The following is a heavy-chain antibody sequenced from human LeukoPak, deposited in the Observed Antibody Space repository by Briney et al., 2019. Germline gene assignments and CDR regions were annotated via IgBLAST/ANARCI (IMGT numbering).Heavy chain of an antibody. J-gene: IGHJ6*02. CDR3: ARRNHSSSWLRYYCYYGMDV. Sequence: SETLSLTCTVSGGSISSSSYYWGWIRQPPGKGMEWIGSIYYSGSTYYNPSLKSRVTTSVDTSKNQFSLKLSSVTAADTAVYYCARRNHSSSWLRYYCYYGMDVWGQGTTVTVSS. D-gene: IGHD6-13*01. V-gene: IGHV4-39*01. CDR2: IYYSGST. CDR1: GGSISSSSYY.